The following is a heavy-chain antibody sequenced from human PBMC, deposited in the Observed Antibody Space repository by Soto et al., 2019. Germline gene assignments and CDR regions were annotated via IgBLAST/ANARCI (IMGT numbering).Heavy chain of an antibody. CDR2: ISGNGGST. D-gene: IGHD3-22*01. Sequence: GGSLRLSCAASGFTFSSYAMHWVRQAPGKGLEWVSAISGNGGSTYYADSVKGRFTISRDNSKNTLYLQMHSLRAEDTEVYSGANCERYDRSGDYDDFDYWGQGTLVTVSS. J-gene: IGHJ4*02. CDR3: ANCERYDRSGDYDDFDY. V-gene: IGHV3-23*01. CDR1: GFTFSSYA.